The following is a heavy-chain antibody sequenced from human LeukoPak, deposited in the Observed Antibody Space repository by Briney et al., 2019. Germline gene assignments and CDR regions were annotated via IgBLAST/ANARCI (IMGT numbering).Heavy chain of an antibody. CDR2: ISSSSSYI. D-gene: IGHD3-22*01. V-gene: IGHV3-21*01. CDR1: GFTFSSYS. CDR3: ASSYDSRGYYGRGIDY. Sequence: GGSLRLSCAASGFTFSSYSMSWVRQAPGKGLEWVSSISSSSSYIYYADSVKGRFTISRDNAKNSLYLQMNSLRAEDTAVYYCASSYDSRGYYGRGIDYWGQGTLVTVSS. J-gene: IGHJ4*02.